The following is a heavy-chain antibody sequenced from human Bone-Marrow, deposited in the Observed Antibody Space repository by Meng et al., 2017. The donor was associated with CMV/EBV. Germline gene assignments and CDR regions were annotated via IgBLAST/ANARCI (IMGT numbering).Heavy chain of an antibody. CDR3: GRSMEGTYFDY. J-gene: IGHJ4*02. CDR1: GFAFSSYA. V-gene: IGHV3-64*02. Sequence: SCAASGFAFSSYAMHWVRQAPGKGLEYVSTISSNGGGTYYADSVKGRFTISRDNSKNTLYLQMGSLRAEDMAVYYCGRSMEGTYFDYWGQGTLVTVSS. CDR2: ISSNGGGT. D-gene: IGHD1-1*01.